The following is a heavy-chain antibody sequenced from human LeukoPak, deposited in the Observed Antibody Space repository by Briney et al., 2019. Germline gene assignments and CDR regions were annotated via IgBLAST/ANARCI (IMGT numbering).Heavy chain of an antibody. CDR2: IYSGGST. J-gene: IGHJ4*02. V-gene: IGHV3-53*01. D-gene: IGHD3-9*01. Sequence: PGGSLRLSCAASGFTVSYNYMSWVRQAPGKGLEWVSVIYSGGSTYYADSVKGRFTISRDNSKNTLYFQMNSLRAEDTAVYYCARTPPRYLGYFDYWGQGTLVTVSS. CDR1: GFTVSYNY. CDR3: ARTPPRYLGYFDY.